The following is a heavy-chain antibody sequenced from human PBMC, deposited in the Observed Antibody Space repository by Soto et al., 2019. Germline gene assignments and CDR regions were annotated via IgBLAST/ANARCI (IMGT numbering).Heavy chain of an antibody. D-gene: IGHD2-21*01. CDR1: GYTLIDFF. CDR2: INPRTGDT. J-gene: IGHJ5*02. V-gene: IGHV1-2*02. Sequence: GASVKVSCKASGYTLIDFFIHWVRQAPGQGLEWMGWINPRTGDTKYPQKFQGRVTMTRDTSISTVCMELGGLTNDDTAIYYCAGESGGGETGIVVLDHWGQGTLVTVS. CDR3: AGESGGGETGIVVLDH.